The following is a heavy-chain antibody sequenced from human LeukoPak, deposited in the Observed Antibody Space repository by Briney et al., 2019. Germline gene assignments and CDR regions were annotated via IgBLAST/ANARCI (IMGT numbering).Heavy chain of an antibody. D-gene: IGHD2-2*01. CDR1: GGSISSYY. CDR2: IYYSGST. V-gene: IGHV4-59*01. J-gene: IGHJ5*02. Sequence: PSETLSLTCTVSGGSISSYYWSWLRQPPGKGLEWIGYIYYSGSTNYNPSLTSRVTISVDTSKNQFSLTLSSVTAADTAVYYCARTVPIVVVPAAHKGRNWFDPWGQGTLVTVSS. CDR3: ARTVPIVVVPAAHKGRNWFDP.